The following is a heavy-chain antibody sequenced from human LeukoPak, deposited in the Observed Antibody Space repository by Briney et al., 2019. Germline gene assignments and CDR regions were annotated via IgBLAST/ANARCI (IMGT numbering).Heavy chain of an antibody. V-gene: IGHV7-4-1*02. CDR1: GYTFTGYY. CDR2: INTNTGNP. CDR3: ARVKRAVTSTGEAFDI. Sequence: GASVKVSCKASGYTFTGYYMHWVRQAPGQGLEWMGWINTNTGNPTYAQGFTGRFVFSLDTSVSTAYLQISSLKAADTALYYCARVKRAVTSTGEAFDIWGLGTMVTVSS. J-gene: IGHJ3*02. D-gene: IGHD6-19*01.